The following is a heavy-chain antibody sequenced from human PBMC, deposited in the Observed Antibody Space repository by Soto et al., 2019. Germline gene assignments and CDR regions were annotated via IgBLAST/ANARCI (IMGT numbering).Heavy chain of an antibody. CDR2: ISGSGGST. CDR1: GFTFSSYA. J-gene: IGHJ4*02. CDR3: AKNHRHLGYCSSTSCYSSFDY. V-gene: IGHV3-23*01. D-gene: IGHD2-2*01. Sequence: GGSLRLSCAASGFTFSSYAMSWVRQAPGKGLEWVSAISGSGGSTYYADSVKGRFTISRDNSKNTLYLQMNSLRAEDTAVYYCAKNHRHLGYCSSTSCYSSFDYWGQGTLVTVSS.